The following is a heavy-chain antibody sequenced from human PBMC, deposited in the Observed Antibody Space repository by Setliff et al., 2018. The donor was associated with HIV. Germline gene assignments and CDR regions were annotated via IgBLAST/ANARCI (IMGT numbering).Heavy chain of an antibody. CDR1: GFTFSSYW. CDR2: ISSSGSTI. J-gene: IGHJ5*02. D-gene: IGHD3-3*01. V-gene: IGHV3-48*04. CDR3: ARDARKYYDFWSGYPGCFDP. Sequence: PGGSLRLSCAASGFTFSSYWMHWVRQAPGKGLEWVSYISSSGSTIYYADSVKGRFTISRDNAKNSLYLQMNSLRADDTAVYYCARDARKYYDFWSGYPGCFDPWGQGTLVTVSS.